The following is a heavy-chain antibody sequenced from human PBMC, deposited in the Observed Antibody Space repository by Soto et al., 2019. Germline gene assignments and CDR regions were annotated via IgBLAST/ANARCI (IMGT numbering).Heavy chain of an antibody. CDR3: ARVIVPAAIRENWFDP. D-gene: IGHD2-2*01. CDR1: GGTSSSYA. CDR2: IIPIFGTA. Sequence: ASVKVSCKASGGTSSSYAISWVRQAPGQGLEWMGGIIPIFGTANYAQKFQGRVTITADESTSTAYMELSSLRSEDTAVYYCARVIVPAAIRENWFDPWGQGTLVTVSS. V-gene: IGHV1-69*13. J-gene: IGHJ5*02.